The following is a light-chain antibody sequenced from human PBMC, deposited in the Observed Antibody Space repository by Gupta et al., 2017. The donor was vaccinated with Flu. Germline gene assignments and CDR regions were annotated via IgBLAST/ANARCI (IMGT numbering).Light chain of an antibody. J-gene: IGLJ2*01. CDR3: QSYDSSLSGHVV. CDR1: RPNIGARFD. CDR2: GNN. V-gene: IGLV1-40*01. Sequence: QSVLTQPPSVSGAPGQRATLSCTGSRPNIGARFDVHWYQQLPGTAPKLLIYGNNNRPSGVPDRFSGSKSGTSASLAITGLQAEDEADYYCQSYDSSLSGHVVFGGGTKLTVL.